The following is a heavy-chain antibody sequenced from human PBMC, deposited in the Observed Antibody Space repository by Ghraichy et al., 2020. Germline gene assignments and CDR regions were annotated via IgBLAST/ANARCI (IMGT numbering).Heavy chain of an antibody. V-gene: IGHV4-31*03. D-gene: IGHD3-16*01. CDR2: IYYSGST. J-gene: IGHJ4*02. Sequence: SETLSLTCTVSGGSISSGGYYWSWIRQHPGKGLEWIGYIYYSGSTYYNPSLKSRVTISVDTSKNQFSLKLSSVTAADTAVYYCARSSLNDYVWGSGPPEVWGQGTLVTVSS. CDR3: ARSSLNDYVWGSGPPEV. CDR1: GGSISSGGYY.